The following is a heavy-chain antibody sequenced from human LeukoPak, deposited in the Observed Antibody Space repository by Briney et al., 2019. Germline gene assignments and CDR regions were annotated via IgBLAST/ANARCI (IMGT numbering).Heavy chain of an antibody. CDR2: IRANNGNT. D-gene: IGHD6-19*01. Sequence: ASVKVSCKASGYTITTYAITWVRQAPGQGLEWMGWIRANNGNTNYAQKLQGRVTMTRDTSISTAYMELSRLRSDDTAVFYCATSSGWKSNIDYWGQGTLVTVSS. J-gene: IGHJ4*02. CDR3: ATSSGWKSNIDY. CDR1: GYTITTYA. V-gene: IGHV1-18*01.